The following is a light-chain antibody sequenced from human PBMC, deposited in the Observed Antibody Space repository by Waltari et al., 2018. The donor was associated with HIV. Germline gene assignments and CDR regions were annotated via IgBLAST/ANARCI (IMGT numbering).Light chain of an antibody. J-gene: IGLJ1*01. CDR3: QVWDRSGVFV. CDR1: DIETKS. CDR2: YDG. Sequence: VLTQPPSVSVAPGRAARITCGGDDIETKSVHWYRQRPGQAPVLVIYYDGERPSGIPERFSGSNSGNTATLTISRVEAGDEADYYCQVWDRSGVFVFGPGTKVTVL. V-gene: IGLV3-21*04.